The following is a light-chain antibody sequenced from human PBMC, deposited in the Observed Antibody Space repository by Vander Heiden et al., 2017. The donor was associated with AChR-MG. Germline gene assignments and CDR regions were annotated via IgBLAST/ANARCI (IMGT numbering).Light chain of an antibody. V-gene: IGLV2-14*03. Sequence: QSALTQPTSVSGFPGQSITISCTGTSSDVGGYNYVSWYQHHPGKAPKLVIYGVSERPSGVSNRFSGSKSGNTASLTISGLQAEDEADYYCSSYTTSRTLAFGGGTRLTVL. CDR1: SSDVGGYNY. J-gene: IGLJ3*02. CDR3: SSYTTSRTLA. CDR2: GVS.